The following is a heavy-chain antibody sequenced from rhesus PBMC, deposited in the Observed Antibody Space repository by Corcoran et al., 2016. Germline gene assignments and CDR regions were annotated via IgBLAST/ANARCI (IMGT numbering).Heavy chain of an antibody. CDR1: GASLSSYW. Sequence: QVQLQESGPGLVKPSETLSLTCAVSGASLSSYWWSWIRRPPGKGLEWIGEINGNSGNSYYNPSLKSRVTISKDASKNQFSLKLSSVTAADTAVYYCARSGYGSGGVYWGQGVLVTVSS. CDR3: ARSGYGSGGVY. CDR2: INGNSGNS. D-gene: IGHD4-4*01. J-gene: IGHJ4*01. V-gene: IGHV4-80*01.